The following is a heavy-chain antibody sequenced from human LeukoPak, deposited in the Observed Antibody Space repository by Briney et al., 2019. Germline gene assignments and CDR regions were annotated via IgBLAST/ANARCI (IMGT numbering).Heavy chain of an antibody. V-gene: IGHV5-51*01. CDR2: IYPGDSDT. CDR1: GSRFTSYW. CDR3: ARQWESSSSGDY. D-gene: IGHD6-6*01. Sequence: GVSLKISCKGSGSRFTSYWIGWVRPMPGKGLEWMGIIYPGDSDTRYSPSFQGQVTISADKSISTASLQWSSLKASDTAMYYCARQWESSSSGDYWGQGTLVTVSS. J-gene: IGHJ4*02.